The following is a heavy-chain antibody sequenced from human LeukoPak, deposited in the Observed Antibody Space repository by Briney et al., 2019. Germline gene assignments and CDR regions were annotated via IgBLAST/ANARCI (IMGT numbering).Heavy chain of an antibody. Sequence: LAGGSLRLSCAASGFTFSSYWMSWVRQAPGKGLEWVANIKQDGSEKYYVDSVKGRFTISRDNAKNSLYLQMNSLRAEDTAMYYCARSPSLELGWVLAGGISYYFDYWGQGTLVTVSS. CDR3: ARSPSLELGWVLAGGISYYFDY. CDR1: GFTFSSYW. V-gene: IGHV3-7*01. J-gene: IGHJ4*02. D-gene: IGHD3-16*01. CDR2: IKQDGSEK.